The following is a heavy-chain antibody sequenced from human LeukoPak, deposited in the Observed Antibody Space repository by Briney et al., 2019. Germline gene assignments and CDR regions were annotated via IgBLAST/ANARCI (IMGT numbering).Heavy chain of an antibody. D-gene: IGHD3-22*01. V-gene: IGHV3-23*01. Sequence: GGSLRLSCAASGFTFSSYAMSWVRQAPGEGLEWVSAISGSGGSTYYADSVKGRFTISRDNSKNTLYLQMNSLRAEDTAVYYCAKDHVNTMIVAHAFDIWGQGTMVTVSS. CDR2: ISGSGGST. CDR1: GFTFSSYA. J-gene: IGHJ3*02. CDR3: AKDHVNTMIVAHAFDI.